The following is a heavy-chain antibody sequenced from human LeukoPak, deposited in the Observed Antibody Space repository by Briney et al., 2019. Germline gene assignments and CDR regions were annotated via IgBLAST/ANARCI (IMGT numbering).Heavy chain of an antibody. V-gene: IGHV3-11*01. CDR1: GFTFSDYY. J-gene: IGHJ4*02. CDR2: ISSSGSTI. D-gene: IGHD6-13*01. Sequence: GGSLRLSCAASGFTFSDYYMSWIRQAPGKGLEWVSYISSSGSTIYYADSVKGRFTISRDSAKNSLYLQMNSLRAEDTAVYYCARDHYSSSLDYWGQGTLVTVSS. CDR3: ARDHYSSSLDY.